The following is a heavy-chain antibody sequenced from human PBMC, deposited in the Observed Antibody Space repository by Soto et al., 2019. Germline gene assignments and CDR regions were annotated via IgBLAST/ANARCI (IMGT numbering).Heavy chain of an antibody. V-gene: IGHV3-53*01. CDR3: ARGHDSSGYYDY. J-gene: IGHJ4*02. D-gene: IGHD3-22*01. CDR1: GFTVSSNY. CDR2: IYSGGST. Sequence: GGSLRLSCAASGFTVSSNYMGWVRHAQGQGLEWVSVIYSGGSTYYADSVKGRFTISRDNSKNTLYLQMNSLRAEDTAVYYCARGHDSSGYYDYWGQGTLVTVSS.